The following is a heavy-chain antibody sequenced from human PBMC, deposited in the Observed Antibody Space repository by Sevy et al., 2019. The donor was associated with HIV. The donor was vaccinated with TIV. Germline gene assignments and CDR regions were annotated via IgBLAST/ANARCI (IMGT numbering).Heavy chain of an antibody. J-gene: IGHJ6*02. CDR2: IIPIFGTA. V-gene: IGHV1-69*13. CDR1: GGTFSSYA. D-gene: IGHD3-22*01. Sequence: ASVKVSCKASGGTFSSYAISWVRQAPGQGLEWMGGIIPIFGTANYAQKFQGRVTITADESTSTAYMELSSLRSEDTAVYYCARGGSITMIVVVTPWYYYGMDVWGQWTTVTVSS. CDR3: ARGGSITMIVVVTPWYYYGMDV.